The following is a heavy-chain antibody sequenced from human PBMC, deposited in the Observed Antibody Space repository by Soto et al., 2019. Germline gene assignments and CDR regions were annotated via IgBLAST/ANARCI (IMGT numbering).Heavy chain of an antibody. Sequence: QVQLVQSGAEVKKPGASVKVSCKASGYTFTSYGISWVRQAPGQGLEWMGWISAYNGHTNYAQKLQGRVTRTTDTSTSTAYMELRSLRSDDTAVYYCAGRYCSSTSCPERAFDIWGQGTMVTVSS. D-gene: IGHD2-2*01. J-gene: IGHJ3*02. CDR3: AGRYCSSTSCPERAFDI. CDR2: ISAYNGHT. V-gene: IGHV1-18*01. CDR1: GYTFTSYG.